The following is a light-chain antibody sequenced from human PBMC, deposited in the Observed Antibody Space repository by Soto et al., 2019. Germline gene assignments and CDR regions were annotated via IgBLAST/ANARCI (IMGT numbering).Light chain of an antibody. V-gene: IGKV1-6*01. CDR2: AVS. CDR3: LQDFTYPLT. CDR1: QDIRNE. J-gene: IGKJ4*01. Sequence: AIQMTQSPSSLSASVGERVTITCRASQDIRNELAWYQQKPGKAPNLLIYAVSNLQSGVPSRFSGSGSGTDFTLTICSLQPEEFATYFCLQDFTYPLTFGGGTKVAIK.